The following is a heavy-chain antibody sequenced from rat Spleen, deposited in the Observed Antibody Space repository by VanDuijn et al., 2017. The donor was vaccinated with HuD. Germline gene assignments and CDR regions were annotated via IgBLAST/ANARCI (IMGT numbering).Heavy chain of an antibody. CDR2: MWNSGST. CDR1: GFSLISSN. CDR3: ARTETTDYRYYWYFDF. J-gene: IGHJ1*01. D-gene: IGHD1-6*01. Sequence: QVQVMESGPGLVQPSETLSLTCTVSGFSLISSNVHWVRQPPGKGLEWMGVMWNSGSTEYNSALKSRLSISRDTSKNQVFLKMNSLQSEDTAMYFCARTETTDYRYYWYFDFWGPGTMVTVSS. V-gene: IGHV2-45*01.